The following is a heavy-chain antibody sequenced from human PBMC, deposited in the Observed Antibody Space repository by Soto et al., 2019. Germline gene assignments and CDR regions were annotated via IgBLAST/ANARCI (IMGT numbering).Heavy chain of an antibody. CDR2: IKQDGTEK. J-gene: IGHJ4*02. Sequence: EVQLVESGGGLVQPGGSLRLSCAASGFTISSYWMTWVRQAPGKGLEWVANIKQDGTEKFYVDSVKGRSTISRDNAKNSLYLQMNSLRVEDTAVYYCARDGDGIVATINIFDYWGQGTLVTVSS. CDR3: ARDGDGIVATINIFDY. CDR1: GFTISSYW. V-gene: IGHV3-7*04. D-gene: IGHD5-12*01.